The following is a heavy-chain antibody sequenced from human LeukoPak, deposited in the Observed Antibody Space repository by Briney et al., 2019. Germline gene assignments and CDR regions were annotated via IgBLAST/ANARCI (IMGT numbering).Heavy chain of an antibody. V-gene: IGHV3-30*02. CDR3: AKAGYGDFLSAFDI. CDR1: GFTFSSYG. CDR2: IRYDGSNK. Sequence: GGSLRLSCAASGFTFSSYGMHWLRQAPGKGLEGVAFIRYDGSNKYYAESVKGRFTISRDNSKNTLYLQMNSLRAEDTAVYYCAKAGYGDFLSAFDIWGQGTMVTVSS. J-gene: IGHJ3*02. D-gene: IGHD4-17*01.